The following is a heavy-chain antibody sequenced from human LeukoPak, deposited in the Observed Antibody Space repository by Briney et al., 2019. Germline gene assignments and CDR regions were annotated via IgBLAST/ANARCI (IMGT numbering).Heavy chain of an antibody. CDR2: ISTNNGNT. D-gene: IGHD1-26*01. CDR1: GYTFTSYD. Sequence: GASVKVSCKASGYTFTSYDISWVRQAPGQGLGWMGWISTNNGNTNYAQKLQGRVTMTADTITTTAYMELRSLRSDDTAVYYCARDHSGNWFDPWGQGTLVTVSS. CDR3: ARDHSGNWFDP. V-gene: IGHV1-18*01. J-gene: IGHJ5*02.